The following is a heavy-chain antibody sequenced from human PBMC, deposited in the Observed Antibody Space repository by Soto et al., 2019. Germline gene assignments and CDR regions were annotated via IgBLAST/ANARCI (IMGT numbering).Heavy chain of an antibody. Sequence: SETLSLTCTVSVGSISSYYWSWIRQPPGKGLEWIGYIYYSGSTNYNPSLKSRVTISVDTSKNQFSLKLSSVTAADTAVYYCARTGGNPGWVFGYWGQGTLVTVSS. V-gene: IGHV4-59*01. J-gene: IGHJ4*02. CDR2: IYYSGST. D-gene: IGHD1-26*01. CDR1: VGSISSYY. CDR3: ARTGGNPGWVFGY.